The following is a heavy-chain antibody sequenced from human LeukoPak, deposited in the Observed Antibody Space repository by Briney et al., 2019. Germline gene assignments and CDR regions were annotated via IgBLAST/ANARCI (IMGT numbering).Heavy chain of an antibody. Sequence: GGSLRLSCAASGFTFGTYAMSWVRQAPGKGLEWISAISGSGGSTYYADSVKGRFTISRDNSKNTLYLQMNSLRAEDTAVYYCAKVEYSSPFYYYYYYGMDVWGQGTTVTVSS. D-gene: IGHD5-18*01. CDR1: GFTFGTYA. J-gene: IGHJ6*02. CDR3: AKVEYSSPFYYYYYYGMDV. V-gene: IGHV3-23*01. CDR2: ISGSGGST.